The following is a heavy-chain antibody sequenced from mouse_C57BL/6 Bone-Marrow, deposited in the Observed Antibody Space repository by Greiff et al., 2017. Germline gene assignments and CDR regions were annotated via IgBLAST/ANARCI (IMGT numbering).Heavy chain of an antibody. D-gene: IGHD2-4*01. V-gene: IGHV1-74*01. CDR1: GYTFTSYW. Sequence: VQLQQPGAELVKPGASVKVSCKASGYTFTSYWMHWVKQRPGQGLEWIGRIHPYDSVTNYNQKFKGKATLTVDKSSSTAYMQLSSLTSEDSAVYYCAIYDYGYCYFDVWGTGTTVTVSA. CDR3: AIYDYGYCYFDV. J-gene: IGHJ1*03. CDR2: IHPYDSVT.